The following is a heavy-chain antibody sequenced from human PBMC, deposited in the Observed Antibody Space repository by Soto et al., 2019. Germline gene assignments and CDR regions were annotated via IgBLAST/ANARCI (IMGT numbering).Heavy chain of an antibody. J-gene: IGHJ1*01. D-gene: IGHD2-15*01. V-gene: IGHV1-46*01. CDR2: VNPSGGST. CDR1: GYIFTAYS. Sequence: ASVKVSCKASGYIFTAYSMHWVRQAPGQGLEWMGVVNPSGGSTNYAQKFQGRITMTRDTSTSTVYMDLSSLTSEDTAVYYCARGENCSDGICYSEYFQRWGQGTLVTVS. CDR3: ARGENCSDGICYSEYFQR.